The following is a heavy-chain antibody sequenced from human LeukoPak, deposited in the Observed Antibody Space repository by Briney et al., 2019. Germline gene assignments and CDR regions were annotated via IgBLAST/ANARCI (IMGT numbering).Heavy chain of an antibody. CDR1: GYTFSSYG. CDR2: ISAYNGNT. V-gene: IGHV1-18*04. D-gene: IGHD2-15*01. J-gene: IGHJ5*02. Sequence: ASVKVSCKASGYTFSSYGINWVRQAPGQGLEWMGWISAYNGNTNYAQKLQGRVTMTTDTSTSTAYMELRSLRSDDTAVYYCARDQGVAATSWFDPWGQGTLVTVSS. CDR3: ARDQGVAATSWFDP.